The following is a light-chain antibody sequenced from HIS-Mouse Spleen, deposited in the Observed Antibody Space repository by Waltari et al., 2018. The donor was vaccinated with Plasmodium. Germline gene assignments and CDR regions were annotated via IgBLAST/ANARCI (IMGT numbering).Light chain of an antibody. CDR2: DAS. J-gene: IGKJ3*01. CDR3: QQRSNWPIT. CDR1: QSVSSY. Sequence: EIVLTQSPATLSLSPGERATLSCSASQSVSSYLVWYQQKPGQAPRLLIYDASNRATGIPARFSGSGSGTDFTLTISSLEPEDFAVYYCQQRSNWPITFGPGTKVDIK. V-gene: IGKV3-11*01.